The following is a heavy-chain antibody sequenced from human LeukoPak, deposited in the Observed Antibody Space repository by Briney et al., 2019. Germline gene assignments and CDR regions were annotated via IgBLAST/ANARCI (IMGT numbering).Heavy chain of an antibody. CDR3: ARRELDYYDSSGYYPGYYYYYMDV. Sequence: ASVKVSCKASGYTFTSYGISWVRQAPGQGLEWMGWISAYNGNTNYAQELQGRVTMTTDTSTSTAYMELRSLRSDDTAVYYCARRELDYYDSSGYYPGYYYYYMDVWGKGTTVTISS. CDR2: ISAYNGNT. J-gene: IGHJ6*03. D-gene: IGHD3-22*01. V-gene: IGHV1-18*01. CDR1: GYTFTSYG.